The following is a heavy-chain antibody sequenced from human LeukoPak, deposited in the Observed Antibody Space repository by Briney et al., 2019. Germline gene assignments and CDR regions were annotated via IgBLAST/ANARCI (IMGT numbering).Heavy chain of an antibody. J-gene: IGHJ4*02. CDR3: ARGFPYYYGSGSSHFDY. CDR2: IYSGGST. Sequence: GGSLRLSCAASGFTFSDYYMSRIRQAPGKGLEWVSVIYSGGSTYYADSVKGRFTISRDNSKNTLYLQMNSLRAEDTAVYYCARGFPYYYGSGSSHFDYWGQGTLVTVSS. V-gene: IGHV3-53*01. CDR1: GFTFSDYY. D-gene: IGHD3-10*01.